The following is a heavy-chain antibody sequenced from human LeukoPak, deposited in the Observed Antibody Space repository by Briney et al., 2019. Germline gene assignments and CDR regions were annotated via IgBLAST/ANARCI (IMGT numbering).Heavy chain of an antibody. CDR2: INSDGSST. CDR1: GFTFSSYW. CDR3: ARDPSRLAVGPGGFDY. D-gene: IGHD6-19*01. V-gene: IGHV3-74*01. J-gene: IGHJ4*02. Sequence: GGYLRLSCAASGFTFSSYWMHWVHQAPGKGLVWVSHINSDGSSTTYADSVKGRFTISRDNAKNTLYLQMDSLRAEDTAVYYCARDPSRLAVGPGGFDYWGQGTLVTVSS.